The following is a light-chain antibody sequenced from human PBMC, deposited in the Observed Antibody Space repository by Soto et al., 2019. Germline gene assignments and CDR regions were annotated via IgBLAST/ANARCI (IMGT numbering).Light chain of an antibody. J-gene: IGKJ3*01. CDR2: DAS. CDR1: QSVSSY. CDR3: QHRSDWLFT. V-gene: IGKV3-11*01. Sequence: EIVLTQSPATLSLSPGERATLSCRASQSVSSYLAWYQHKPGQAPRLLISDASNRATGIPARFSGSGSGTDFTLTISSLDPEDRAVYYCQHRSDWLFTFGPGTKVHIK.